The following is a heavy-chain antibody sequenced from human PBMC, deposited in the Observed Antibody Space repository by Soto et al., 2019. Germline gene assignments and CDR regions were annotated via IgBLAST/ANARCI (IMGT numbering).Heavy chain of an antibody. D-gene: IGHD6-13*01. Sequence: PGGSLRLSCAASGFTFSGSAMHWVRQASGKGLEWVGRIRSKANSYATAYAASVKGRFTISRDDSKNTAYLQMNSLKTEDTAVYYCTRLSSSWYENWFDPWGQGTLVTSPQ. J-gene: IGHJ5*02. CDR1: GFTFSGSA. CDR2: IRSKANSYAT. V-gene: IGHV3-73*01. CDR3: TRLSSSWYENWFDP.